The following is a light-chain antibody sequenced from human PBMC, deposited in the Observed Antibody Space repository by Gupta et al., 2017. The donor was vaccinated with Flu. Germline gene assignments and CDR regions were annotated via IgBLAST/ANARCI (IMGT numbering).Light chain of an antibody. V-gene: IGLV6-57*01. CDR2: EDD. CDR3: QSYDSSNRDVV. J-gene: IGLJ2*01. CDR1: SGNIATTY. Sequence: NFMLTQPHYVSESQGKTVTISCTRSSGNIATTYVQWYQQRPGSSPTPVIYEDDQRPSGVPNRCSGSIDRSSSSATLTISGLMTEDEADYFCQSYDSSNRDVVFGGGTKLTVL.